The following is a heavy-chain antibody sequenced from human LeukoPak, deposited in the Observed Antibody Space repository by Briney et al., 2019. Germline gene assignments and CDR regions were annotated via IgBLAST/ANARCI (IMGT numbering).Heavy chain of an antibody. D-gene: IGHD4-17*01. CDR3: ARGKDYGDYHAFDI. CDR2: ISSSSSYI. V-gene: IGHV3-21*01. Sequence: GGSLRLSCAASGFTFSSYSMNWVRQAPGKGLEWVSSISSSSSYIYYADSVKGRFTISRDNSKNTLYLQMNSLRAEDTAVYYCARGKDYGDYHAFDIWGQGTMVTVSS. J-gene: IGHJ3*02. CDR1: GFTFSSYS.